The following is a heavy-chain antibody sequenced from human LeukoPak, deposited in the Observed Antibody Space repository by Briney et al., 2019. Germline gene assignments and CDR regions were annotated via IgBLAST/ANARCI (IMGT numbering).Heavy chain of an antibody. CDR1: GYTFTDYY. CDR2: ISPNTGGT. V-gene: IGHV1-2*02. D-gene: IGHD1-1*01. Sequence: ASVKVSCKASGYTFTDYYIHWVRQAPGQGLEWMGWISPNTGGTNYAQRFQGRITITWDTSIRTGYMELSTLRSDDTAVFYCARGTKPSFLKGLRTGDRGYFDYWGQGTLFTVSS. CDR3: ARGTKPSFLKGLRTGDRGYFDY. J-gene: IGHJ4*02.